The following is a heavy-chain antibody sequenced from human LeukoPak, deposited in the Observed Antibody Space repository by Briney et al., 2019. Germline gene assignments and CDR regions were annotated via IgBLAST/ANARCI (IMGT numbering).Heavy chain of an antibody. CDR3: AKDRSGDSDYYDC. V-gene: IGHV3-23*01. CDR2: IRGGGSRL. J-gene: IGHJ4*02. Sequence: PGGSLRLSCVAYGFTFSSYGMSWVRQAPGKGLEWVSVIRGGGSRLYYAHTVKGRFTISRDKSKNTLYLQMNSLRAEDTAVYYCAKDRSGDSDYYDCWGQGTLVTVAS. CDR1: GFTFSSYG. D-gene: IGHD3-3*01.